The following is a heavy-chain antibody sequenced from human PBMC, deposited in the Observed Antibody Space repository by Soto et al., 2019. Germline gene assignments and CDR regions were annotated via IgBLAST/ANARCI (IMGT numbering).Heavy chain of an antibody. V-gene: IGHV4-34*01. Sequence: SDTMSLTCAVYGGSFSGYYWSWIRQPPGKGLEWIGEINHSGSTNYNPSLKSRVTISVDTSKIQFSLKLSSVTAADTAVYYCARGNYPAAAGKLLFDPWGQGTLVTVSS. D-gene: IGHD6-13*01. CDR3: ARGNYPAAAGKLLFDP. J-gene: IGHJ5*02. CDR1: GGSFSGYY. CDR2: INHSGST.